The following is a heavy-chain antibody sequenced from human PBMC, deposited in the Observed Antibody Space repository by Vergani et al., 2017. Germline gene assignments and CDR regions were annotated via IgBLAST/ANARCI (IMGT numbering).Heavy chain of an antibody. V-gene: IGHV3-53*04. J-gene: IGHJ6*03. CDR1: GFTVSTNY. Sequence: EVQLVESGGGLVQPGGSLRLSCTASGFTVSTNYMSWVRQAPGKGLEWVSVTYSSGSTYYADSVRGRFTISRHNSKNTMSLRMNSLRAEDTAVYYCARGIAVADYSYYYYYMDVWGKGTTVTVSS. CDR2: TYSSGST. CDR3: ARGIAVADYSYYYYYMDV. D-gene: IGHD6-19*01.